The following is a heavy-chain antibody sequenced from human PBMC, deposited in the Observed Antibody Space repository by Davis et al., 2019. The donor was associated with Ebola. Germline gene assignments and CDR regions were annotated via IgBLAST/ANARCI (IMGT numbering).Heavy chain of an antibody. Sequence: GESLKISCTASGFTFGDYAMSWFRQAPGKGLEWVGFIRSKAYGGTTEYAASVKGRFTISSDDSKSIAYLQMNSLKTEDTAVYYCTRGYIAAYDYYGMDVWGKGTTVTVSS. D-gene: IGHD6-13*01. V-gene: IGHV3-49*03. J-gene: IGHJ6*04. CDR2: IRSKAYGGTT. CDR1: GFTFGDYA. CDR3: TRGYIAAYDYYGMDV.